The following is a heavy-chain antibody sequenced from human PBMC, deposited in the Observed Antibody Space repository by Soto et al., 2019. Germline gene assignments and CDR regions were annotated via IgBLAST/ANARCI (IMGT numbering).Heavy chain of an antibody. CDR3: AKYSSSWYASHFDY. CDR2: INHSGST. D-gene: IGHD6-13*01. Sequence: SETLSLTCAVYGGSFSGYYWTWIRQPPGTGLEWIGEINHSGSTNYNPSLKSRVTISVDTSTDTAYMELSSLRSEDTAVYYCAKYSSSWYASHFDYWGQGTLVTVSS. J-gene: IGHJ4*02. V-gene: IGHV4-34*01. CDR1: GGSFSGYY.